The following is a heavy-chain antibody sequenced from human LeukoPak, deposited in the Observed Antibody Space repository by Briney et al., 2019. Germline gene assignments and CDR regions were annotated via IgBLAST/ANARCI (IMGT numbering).Heavy chain of an antibody. D-gene: IGHD3-3*01. CDR3: ARDIPYYDFWSGYRPDWFDP. J-gene: IGHJ5*02. V-gene: IGHV1-18*01. CDR2: ISAYNGNT. Sequence: ASVKVSCKASGYTFTSYGISWVRQAPGQGLXWMGWISAYNGNTNYAQKLQGRVTMTTDTSTSTAYMELRSLRSDDTAVYYCARDIPYYDFWSGYRPDWFDPWGQGTLVTVSS. CDR1: GYTFTSYG.